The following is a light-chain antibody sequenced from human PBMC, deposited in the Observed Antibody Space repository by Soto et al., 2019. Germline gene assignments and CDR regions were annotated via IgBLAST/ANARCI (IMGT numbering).Light chain of an antibody. CDR2: KAS. CDR3: QQYNSYPS. CDR1: HSISSW. Sequence: DIQMTQSPSTLSASVGDRVTITCLASHSISSWLAWYQQKPGKAPKLLIYKASSLESGVPSRFSGIGSGTELTLNISSLQPYDFATYYCQQYNSYPSFGGGTKVEIK. V-gene: IGKV1-5*03. J-gene: IGKJ4*01.